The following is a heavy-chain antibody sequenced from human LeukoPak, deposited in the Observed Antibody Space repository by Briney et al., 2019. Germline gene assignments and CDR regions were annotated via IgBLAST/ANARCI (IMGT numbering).Heavy chain of an antibody. CDR1: GFTFSSYW. CDR2: IKTDGSEK. D-gene: IGHD6-13*01. Sequence: GGSLRLSCEASGFTFSSYWMSWVRQAPGKGLEWVANIKTDGSEKYYVDSVKGRFTISRDNAKNSLYLQMNSLRVEDTAVYYCAKSDSPYSSSWYPWGYWGQGTLVTVSS. J-gene: IGHJ4*02. V-gene: IGHV3-7*03. CDR3: AKSDSPYSSSWYPWGY.